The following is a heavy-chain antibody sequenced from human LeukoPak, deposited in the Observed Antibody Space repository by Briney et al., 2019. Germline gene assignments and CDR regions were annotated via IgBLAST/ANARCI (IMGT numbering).Heavy chain of an antibody. J-gene: IGHJ4*02. Sequence: SETLSLTCTVSGGSLSSSGYYWGWIRQPPGKGLEWIGGIYHSGSTYYNPSLKSRVTISIDTSKNQFSLKLTSVTAADTAMYYCARQLLWSYFFDYWGQGTLLTVSS. CDR3: ARQLLWSYFFDY. CDR2: IYHSGST. D-gene: IGHD4-23*01. V-gene: IGHV4-39*01. CDR1: GGSLSSSGYY.